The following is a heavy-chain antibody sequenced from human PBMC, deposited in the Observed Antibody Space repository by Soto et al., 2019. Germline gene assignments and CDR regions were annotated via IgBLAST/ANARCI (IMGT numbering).Heavy chain of an antibody. Sequence: QVQLQESGPGLVKPSETLSLTCTVSGGSISSYYWSWIRQPPGKGLEWIGYIYYSGSTNYNPSLKSRVTISVDTSKNQFSLKLSSVTAADTAVYYCARHVEPGYLGSDYWGQGTLVTVSS. D-gene: IGHD3-9*01. CDR3: ARHVEPGYLGSDY. V-gene: IGHV4-59*08. CDR1: GGSISSYY. CDR2: IYYSGST. J-gene: IGHJ4*02.